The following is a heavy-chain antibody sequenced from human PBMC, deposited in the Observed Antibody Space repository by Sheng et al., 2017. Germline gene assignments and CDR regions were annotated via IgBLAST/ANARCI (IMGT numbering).Heavy chain of an antibody. Sequence: QVQLVESGGGVVQPGRSLRLSCAASGFTFSSYAMHWVRQAPGKGLEWVAVISYDGSNKYYADSVKGRFTISRDNSKNTLYLQMNSLRAEDTAVYYCARSTFQKGAAAGTDYWGQGTLVTVSS. CDR2: ISYDGSNK. V-gene: IGHV3-30*04. CDR3: ARSTFQKGAAAGTDY. D-gene: IGHD6-13*01. CDR1: GFTFSSYA. J-gene: IGHJ4*02.